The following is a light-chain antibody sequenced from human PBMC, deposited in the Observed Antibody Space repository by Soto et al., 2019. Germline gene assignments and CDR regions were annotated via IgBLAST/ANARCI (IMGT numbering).Light chain of an antibody. J-gene: IGLJ3*02. CDR1: TSDVGSYNL. V-gene: IGLV2-14*02. CDR3: GTWDSSLSAGV. CDR2: EVT. Sequence: QSALTQPASVSGSPGQSITISCTGTTSDVGSYNLVSWYQQHPGKAPKLVIYEVTKRPSGIPDRFSGSKSGTSATLGITGLQTGDEADYYCGTWDSSLSAGVFGGGTKLTVL.